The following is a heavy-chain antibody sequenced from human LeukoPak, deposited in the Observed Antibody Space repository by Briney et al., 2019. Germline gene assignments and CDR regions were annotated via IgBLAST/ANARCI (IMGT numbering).Heavy chain of an antibody. V-gene: IGHV3-11*06. CDR3: ARDITYLSKNWFDP. CDR2: ISDSSSYI. D-gene: IGHD2/OR15-2a*01. Sequence: GGSLRLSCAASGFTFSDYYMSWIRQAPGRGLEWVSYISDSSSYIYYADSVKGRFTISRDNAKNSLYLQMNSLRAEDTAVYYCARDITYLSKNWFDPWGQGTLVTVSS. CDR1: GFTFSDYY. J-gene: IGHJ5*02.